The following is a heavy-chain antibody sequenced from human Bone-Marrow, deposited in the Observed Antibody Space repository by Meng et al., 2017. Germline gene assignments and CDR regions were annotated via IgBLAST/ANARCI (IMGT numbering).Heavy chain of an antibody. CDR3: TRLEEG. D-gene: IGHD1-1*01. J-gene: IGHJ4*02. CDR1: GYNFFGYW. V-gene: IGHV1-2*07. CDR2: INPNDGDT. Sequence: ASVKVSCKASGYNFFGYWLYWVLQAPGQGLEWIGLINPNDGDTNYAHKFMGRVTVTRDTSISTVYMEMSSLTYDDTAIYFCTRLEEGWGQGTLVTVSS.